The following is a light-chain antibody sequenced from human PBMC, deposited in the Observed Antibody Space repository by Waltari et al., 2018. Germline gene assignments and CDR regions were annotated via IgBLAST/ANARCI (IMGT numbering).Light chain of an antibody. CDR3: AAWDDSLRNWV. V-gene: IGLV1-47*01. Sequence: QSVLTQPPSASGTPAQRVSISCSGTSSNTENNFVFWYQQFPGTAPKLLIYRNTHRPSGAPDRFSGSKSGTSASLAISGLRSEDEADYYCAAWDDSLRNWVFGGGTKLTVL. CDR1: SSNTENNF. J-gene: IGLJ3*02. CDR2: RNT.